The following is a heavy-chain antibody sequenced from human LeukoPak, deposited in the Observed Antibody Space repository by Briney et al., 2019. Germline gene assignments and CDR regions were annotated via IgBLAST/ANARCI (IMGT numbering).Heavy chain of an antibody. V-gene: IGHV3-23*01. J-gene: IGHJ4*02. Sequence: DSVEGRFTISRDNSKNTLYLQMNSLRAEDTAVYYCASRMEWLFPHYWGQGTLITVSS. CDR3: ASRMEWLFPHY. D-gene: IGHD3-3*01.